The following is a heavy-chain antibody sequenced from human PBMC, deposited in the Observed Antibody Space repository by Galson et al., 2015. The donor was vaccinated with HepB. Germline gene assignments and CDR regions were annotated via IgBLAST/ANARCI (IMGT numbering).Heavy chain of an antibody. CDR2: INAGNGDT. D-gene: IGHD1-7*01. CDR1: GYTFTSYA. CDR3: ARGPALELFDY. V-gene: IGHV1-3*01. Sequence: SVKVSCKASGYTFTSYAMHWVRQAPGQRLEWLGWINAGNGDTKYSQKFQGRVTITRDTSASTAYMELSSLRSEDTAVYYCARGPALELFDYWGQGTLVTVSS. J-gene: IGHJ4*02.